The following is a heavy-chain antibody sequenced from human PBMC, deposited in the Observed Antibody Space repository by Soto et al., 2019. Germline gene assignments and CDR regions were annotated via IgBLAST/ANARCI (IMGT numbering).Heavy chain of an antibody. CDR2: VYYSGYT. CDR3: ARGLAPEELDY. Sequence: SETLSLTCTVSGGSMSPYYWSWIRQAPGVGLEWIAYVYYSGYTHYNPSPKSRVTISVDTSKNQFSLKLTSVTAADTAVYYCARGLAPEELDYWGPGALVTVSS. CDR1: GGSMSPYY. D-gene: IGHD1-26*01. V-gene: IGHV4-59*01. J-gene: IGHJ4*02.